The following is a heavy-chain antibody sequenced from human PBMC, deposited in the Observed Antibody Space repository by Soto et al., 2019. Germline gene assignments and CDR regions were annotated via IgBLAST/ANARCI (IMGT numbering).Heavy chain of an antibody. CDR2: IYWNDDK. CDR3: AHRHPVTTTGGWFDP. Sequence: QITLKESGPTLVKPTQTLTLTCTFSGFSLSTSGVGVGWIRQPPGKALEWLALIYWNDDKRYSPSLKSRLTITKDTSKNQVVLTMTNMDLVDTATYYCAHRHPVTTTGGWFDPWGQGTLVTVSS. J-gene: IGHJ5*02. V-gene: IGHV2-5*01. CDR1: GFSLSTSGVG. D-gene: IGHD4-17*01.